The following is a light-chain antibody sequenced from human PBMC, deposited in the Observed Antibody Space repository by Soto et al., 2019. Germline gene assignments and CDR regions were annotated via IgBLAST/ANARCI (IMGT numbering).Light chain of an antibody. V-gene: IGKV1-39*01. CDR3: LQRHKAPLP. Sequence: DGQTTWTPSSQTAPVGDRVTITCRASQSIDVYLGWYQQRPGKAPNLLIFGASTLQSGIPSRFSGSGSGTDFTLTISSLQPEDFATYYCLQRHKAPLPVGGETKVDIK. CDR2: GAS. J-gene: IGKJ4*01. CDR1: QSIDVY.